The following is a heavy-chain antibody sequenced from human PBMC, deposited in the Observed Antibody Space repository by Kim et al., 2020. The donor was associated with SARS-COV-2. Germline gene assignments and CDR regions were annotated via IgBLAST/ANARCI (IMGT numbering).Heavy chain of an antibody. CDR3: GRGRDAFDI. J-gene: IGHJ3*02. V-gene: IGHV4-34*01. Sequence: GSTNYNPSLKSRGTRAVDTSKNQFALKRSSVTAADTAVYYCGRGRDAFDIWGQGTMVTVSS. CDR2: GST.